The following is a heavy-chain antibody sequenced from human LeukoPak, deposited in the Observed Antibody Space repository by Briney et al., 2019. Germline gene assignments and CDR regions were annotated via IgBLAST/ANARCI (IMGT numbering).Heavy chain of an antibody. CDR2: IKNKTNGGTT. CDR3: TTTIVGVTTWFDP. Sequence: GGSLRLSCAASGFTLSNAYMSWVRQAPGKGLEWVGRIKNKTNGGTTDYAAPVKGRFTISRDDSKNTLYLQMNSLKTEDAAVYYCTTTIVGVTTWFDPWGQGTLVTVSS. D-gene: IGHD1-26*01. CDR1: GFTLSNAY. J-gene: IGHJ5*02. V-gene: IGHV3-15*01.